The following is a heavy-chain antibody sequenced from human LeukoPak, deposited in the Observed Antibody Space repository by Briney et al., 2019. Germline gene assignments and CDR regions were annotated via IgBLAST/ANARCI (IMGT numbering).Heavy chain of an antibody. J-gene: IGHJ4*02. D-gene: IGHD1-26*01. CDR2: INHSGST. Sequence: PGGSLRLSCTASGFTFSSYWMSWIRQPPGKGLEWIGEINHSGSTNYNPSLKSRVTISVDTSKNQFSLKLSSVTAADTAVYYCARGRTVVGATGYVGYFDYWGQGTLVTVSS. CDR1: GFTFSSYW. CDR3: ARGRTVVGATGYVGYFDY. V-gene: IGHV4-34*01.